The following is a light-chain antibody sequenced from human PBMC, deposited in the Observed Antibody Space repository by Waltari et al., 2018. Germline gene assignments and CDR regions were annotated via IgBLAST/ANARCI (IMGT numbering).Light chain of an antibody. Sequence: QSALTQPASVSVSPGQSITISCTGTSSAVVCYNYVSWYQQHPGKGPKLMIYEVSNRPSGVSNRFSGSKSGNTASLTISGLQAEDEADYYCSSYTSSVTWVFGGGTKLTVL. V-gene: IGLV2-14*01. CDR1: SSAVVCYNY. CDR3: SSYTSSVTWV. CDR2: EVS. J-gene: IGLJ3*02.